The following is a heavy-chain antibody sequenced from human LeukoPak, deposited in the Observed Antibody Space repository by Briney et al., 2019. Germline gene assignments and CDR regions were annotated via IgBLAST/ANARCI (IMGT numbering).Heavy chain of an antibody. CDR1: GYTFTTYG. CDR2: IRPYNGNT. V-gene: IGHV1-18*01. J-gene: IGHJ4*02. Sequence: ASVKVSCKASGYTFTTYGISWVRQAPGQRLEWMGWIRPYNGNTNYAQNLQGRVTMTTDTSTSTAYMELRSLRSDDTAVYYCARVYCIGTSCHPATHWGQGTLVTVSS. CDR3: ARVYCIGTSCHPATH. D-gene: IGHD2-15*01.